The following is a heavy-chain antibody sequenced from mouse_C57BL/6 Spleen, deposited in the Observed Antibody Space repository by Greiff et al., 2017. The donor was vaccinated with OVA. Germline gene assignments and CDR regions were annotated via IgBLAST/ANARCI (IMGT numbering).Heavy chain of an antibody. CDR1: GYTFTSYW. Sequence: QVQLKQSGAELVKPGASVKMSCKASGYTFTSYWITWVKQRPGQGLEWIGDIYPGSGSTNYNEKFKSKATLTVDTSSSTAYMQLSSLTSEDSAVYYCARVQDYFDYWGQGTTLTVSS. CDR3: ARVQDYFDY. CDR2: IYPGSGST. D-gene: IGHD6-1*01. V-gene: IGHV1-55*01. J-gene: IGHJ2*01.